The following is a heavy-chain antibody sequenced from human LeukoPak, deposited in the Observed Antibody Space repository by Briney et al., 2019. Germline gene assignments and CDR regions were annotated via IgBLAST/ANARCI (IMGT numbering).Heavy chain of an antibody. V-gene: IGHV4-59*01. CDR3: ARVRDTGYCSSTSCYPNYYMDV. Sequence: SETLSLTCTVSGGSISSYYWSWIRQPPGKGLEWIGYIYYSGSTNYNPSLKSRVTISVDTSKNQFSLKLSSVTAADTAVYYCARVRDTGYCSSTSCYPNYYMDVWGKGTTVTVSS. J-gene: IGHJ6*03. CDR2: IYYSGST. D-gene: IGHD2-2*01. CDR1: GGSISSYY.